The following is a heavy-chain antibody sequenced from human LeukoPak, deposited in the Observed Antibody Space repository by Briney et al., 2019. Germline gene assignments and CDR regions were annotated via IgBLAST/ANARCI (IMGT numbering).Heavy chain of an antibody. D-gene: IGHD6-19*01. CDR3: ARASSSGWRGFDY. CDR2: ISSSSSYI. J-gene: IGHJ4*02. V-gene: IGHV3-21*01. CDR1: GFTFSSYS. Sequence: PGGSLRLSCAASGFTFSSYSMNWVRQAPGKGLEWVSSISSSSSYIYYADSVKGRFTISRDNAKNSLYLQMNSLRAEDTAVYYCARASSSGWRGFDYWGQGTLVTVSS.